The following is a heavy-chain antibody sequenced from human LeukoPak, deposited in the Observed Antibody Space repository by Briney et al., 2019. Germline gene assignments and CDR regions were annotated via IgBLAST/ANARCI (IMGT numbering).Heavy chain of an antibody. V-gene: IGHV3-15*01. J-gene: IGHJ4*02. CDR3: TAGLGKTDDDS. CDR1: GFNFNDAW. Sequence: GGSLRLSCEGSGFNFNDAWMSWIRQAPGKGLEWVGRVRTTAEGETTDYAAPVRGRFIISRDDSKSMVYLQMNRLETEDTAIYYCTAGLGKTDDDSWGPGTLVTVSS. CDR2: VRTTAEGETT. D-gene: IGHD4-11*01.